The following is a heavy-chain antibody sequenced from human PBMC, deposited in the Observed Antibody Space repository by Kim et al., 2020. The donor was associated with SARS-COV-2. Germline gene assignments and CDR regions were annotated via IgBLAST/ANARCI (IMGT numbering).Heavy chain of an antibody. Sequence: GGSLRLSCAASGFTFSSYGMHWVRQAPGKGLEWVAVISYDGSNKYYADSVKGRFTISRDNSKNTLYLQMNSLRAEDTAVYYCAKDLTPDVAGAYYYYGMDVWGQGTTVTVSS. CDR2: ISYDGSNK. J-gene: IGHJ6*02. V-gene: IGHV3-30*18. D-gene: IGHD6-19*01. CDR1: GFTFSSYG. CDR3: AKDLTPDVAGAYYYYGMDV.